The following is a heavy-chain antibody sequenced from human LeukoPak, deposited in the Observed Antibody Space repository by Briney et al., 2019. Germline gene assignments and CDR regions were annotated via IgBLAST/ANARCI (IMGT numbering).Heavy chain of an antibody. D-gene: IGHD2-2*01. Sequence: GGSLRLSCAASGFTLSRYVVHWGRQAPGKGLEWVSALRSRSSYIYYADSVKGRFTISRDNSKNTLYLQMNSLRAEDTAVYYCAKDLQLLPMAYWGQGTLVTVSP. CDR2: LRSRSSYI. CDR3: AKDLQLLPMAY. J-gene: IGHJ4*02. V-gene: IGHV3-21*04. CDR1: GFTLSRYV.